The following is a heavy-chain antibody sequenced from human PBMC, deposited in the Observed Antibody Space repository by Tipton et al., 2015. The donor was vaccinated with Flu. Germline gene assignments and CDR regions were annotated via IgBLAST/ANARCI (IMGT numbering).Heavy chain of an antibody. V-gene: IGHV3-21*01. J-gene: IGHJ4*02. CDR2: ISSSSSYI. Sequence: SLRLSCAASGFRFRDYSMKWVRQAPGKGLEWDSSISSSSSYIHYADSVKGRFTISRDNAKDSLYLQMNSLRTEDTAVYYCARGKGVEMATIIDYWGQGTLVTVAS. D-gene: IGHD5-24*01. CDR1: GFRFRDYS. CDR3: ARGKGVEMATIIDY.